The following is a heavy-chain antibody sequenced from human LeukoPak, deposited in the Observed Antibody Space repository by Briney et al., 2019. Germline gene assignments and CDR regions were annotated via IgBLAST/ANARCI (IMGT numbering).Heavy chain of an antibody. J-gene: IGHJ4*02. D-gene: IGHD3-16*02. V-gene: IGHV4-38-2*02. CDR1: GYSISSGYY. CDR2: IYHSGST. CDR3: ARHNIMITFGGVIDQGVVDY. Sequence: SETLSLTCTVSGYSISSGYYWGWIRQPPGKGLEWIGSIYHSGSTYYNPSLKSRVTISVDTSKNQFSLKLSSVTAADTAVYYCARHNIMITFGGVIDQGVVDYWGQGTLVTVSS.